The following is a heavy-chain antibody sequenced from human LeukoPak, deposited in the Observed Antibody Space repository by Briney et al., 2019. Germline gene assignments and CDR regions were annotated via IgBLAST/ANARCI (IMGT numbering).Heavy chain of an antibody. Sequence: SQTLSLTCTVSGGSISSGGYYWSWIRQPPGKGLEWIGYIYHSGSTYYNPSLKSRVTISVDTSKNQFSLKLSSVTAADTAVYYCARHISSSGGSGRSSSFFPYYFDYWGQGTLVTVSS. V-gene: IGHV4-30-2*03. J-gene: IGHJ4*02. CDR3: ARHISSSGGSGRSSSFFPYYFDY. CDR2: IYHSGST. D-gene: IGHD6-6*01. CDR1: GGSISSGGYY.